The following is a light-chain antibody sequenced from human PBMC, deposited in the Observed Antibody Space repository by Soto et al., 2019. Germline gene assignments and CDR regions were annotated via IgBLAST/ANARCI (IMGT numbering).Light chain of an antibody. V-gene: IGKV3D-20*01. CDR3: QQSATSPT. CDR1: QSVSRNY. CDR2: DAS. Sequence: EVVRTQSPATLSLSPAERATLSCGASQSVSRNYLAWYQQQPGLAPRLLIYDASSRATGIPDRFSGSGSGTDFTLTITRLEAEDSAVYYCQQSATSPTFGQGTNVYIK. J-gene: IGKJ1*01.